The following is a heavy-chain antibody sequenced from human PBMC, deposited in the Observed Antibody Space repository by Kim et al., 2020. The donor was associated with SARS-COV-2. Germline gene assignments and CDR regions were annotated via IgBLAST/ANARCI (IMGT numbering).Heavy chain of an antibody. CDR3: ARGVSALAAAGYYYGMDV. D-gene: IGHD6-13*01. CDR1: GGTFSSYA. V-gene: IGHV1-69*13. J-gene: IGHJ6*02. Sequence: SVKVSCKASGGTFSSYAISWVRQAPGQGLEWMGGIIPIFGTANYAQKFQGRVTITADESTSTAYMELSSLRSEDTAVYYCARGVSALAAAGYYYGMDVWGQGTTVTVSS. CDR2: IIPIFGTA.